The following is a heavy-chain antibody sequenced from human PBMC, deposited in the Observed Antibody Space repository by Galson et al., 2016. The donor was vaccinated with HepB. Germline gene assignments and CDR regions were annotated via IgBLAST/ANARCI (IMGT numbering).Heavy chain of an antibody. J-gene: IGHJ4*02. CDR1: GYNFTNYW. CDR3: ARPPSSSGSGRYFVDH. D-gene: IGHD3-10*01. Sequence: QSGAEVKKPGESLRISCQGSGYNFTNYWIFWVRQTPGKGLEWLGRIDPTDSYTTYSPSFHGHVTISADKSINTAYLQWSSLKASDSAMYYCARPPSSSGSGRYFVDHWGQGTLVTVAS. CDR2: IDPTDSYT. V-gene: IGHV5-10-1*01.